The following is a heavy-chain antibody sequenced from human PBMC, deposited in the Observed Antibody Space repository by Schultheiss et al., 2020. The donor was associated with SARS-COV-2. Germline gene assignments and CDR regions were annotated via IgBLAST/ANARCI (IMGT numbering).Heavy chain of an antibody. D-gene: IGHD5-18*01. CDR1: GFSLSNARMG. Sequence: SGPTLVKPTETLTLTCTVSGFSLSNARMGVSWIRQPPGKALEWLAHIFSNDEKSYSTSLKSRLTISKDTSKSQVVLTMTNMDPVDTATYYCARIYRSRVLGYSYGPDDYWGQGTLVTVSS. J-gene: IGHJ4*02. CDR2: IFSNDEK. V-gene: IGHV2-26*01. CDR3: ARIYRSRVLGYSYGPDDY.